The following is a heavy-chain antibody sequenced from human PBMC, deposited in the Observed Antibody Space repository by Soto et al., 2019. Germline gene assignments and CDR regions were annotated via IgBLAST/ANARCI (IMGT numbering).Heavy chain of an antibody. D-gene: IGHD2-15*01. V-gene: IGHV3-30-3*01. CDR2: ISYDGSNK. Sequence: PGGSLRLSCAASGFTFSSYAMHWVRQAPGKGLEWVAVISYDGSNKYYADSVKGRFTISRDNSRNTLYLQMNSLRAEDTAVYYCARDWAFSGSGARRLDYWGQGTLVTVSS. CDR3: ARDWAFSGSGARRLDY. J-gene: IGHJ4*02. CDR1: GFTFSSYA.